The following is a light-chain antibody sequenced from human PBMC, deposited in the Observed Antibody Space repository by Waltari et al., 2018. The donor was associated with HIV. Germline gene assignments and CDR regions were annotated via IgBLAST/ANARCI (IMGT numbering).Light chain of an antibody. J-gene: IGLJ1*01. V-gene: IGLV2-23*02. CDR3: CSCPRSGIRYV. CDR2: EVT. Sequence: QSALTQPASVSGSPGQSITISCTGTSSNVGSDDLVSWYQQHPGEAPKLIIYEVTKRPSGVSNRSSGSKSGNTASLTISGRQAEDEADYYCCSCPRSGIRYVFGTGTKVTVL. CDR1: SSNVGSDDL.